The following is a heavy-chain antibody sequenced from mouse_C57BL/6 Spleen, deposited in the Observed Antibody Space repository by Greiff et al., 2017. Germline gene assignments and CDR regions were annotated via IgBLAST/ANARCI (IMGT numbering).Heavy chain of an antibody. CDR2: ISSGSSTI. CDR1: GFTFSDYG. V-gene: IGHV5-17*01. J-gene: IGHJ2*01. CDR3: ARIYYYGSSVYYCDY. D-gene: IGHD1-1*01. Sequence: EVKLVESGGGLVKPGGSLKLSCAASGFTFSDYGMHWVRQAPEKGLEWVAYISSGSSTIYYADTVKGRFTISRDNAKNTLFLQMTSLRSEDTAMYYCARIYYYGSSVYYCDYWGQGTTLIVSS.